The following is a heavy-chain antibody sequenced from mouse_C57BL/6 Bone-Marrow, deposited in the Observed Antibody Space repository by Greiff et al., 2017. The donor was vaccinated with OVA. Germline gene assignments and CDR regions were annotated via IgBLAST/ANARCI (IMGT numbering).Heavy chain of an antibody. V-gene: IGHV1-55*01. Sequence: QVQLQQPGAELVKPGASVKLSCKASGYTFTSYWIPWVKQRPGQGLEWIGDIYPGSGSTNYNEKFKSKATLTVDTSSSTAYMQLSSLTSEDSAVYYCAREDYYGPWYFDDWGTGTTVTVSS. D-gene: IGHD1-1*01. CDR3: AREDYYGPWYFDD. CDR1: GYTFTSYW. J-gene: IGHJ1*03. CDR2: IYPGSGST.